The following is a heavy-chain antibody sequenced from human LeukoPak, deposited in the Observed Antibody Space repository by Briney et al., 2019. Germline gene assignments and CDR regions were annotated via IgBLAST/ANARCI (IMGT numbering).Heavy chain of an antibody. CDR1: GVSISSYY. J-gene: IGHJ2*01. V-gene: IGHV4-59*01. D-gene: IGHD2-21*02. CDR2: GSYSGST. Sequence: SETLSLTCTVSGVSISSYYWTWIRHPPGKGLEWLGYGSYSGSTTYNPSLKSRVTISVDTCKNQFSLKLSSVTAADTGVYYCANVVVATIGWYFDLWGRGTLVTVSS. CDR3: ANVVVATIGWYFDL.